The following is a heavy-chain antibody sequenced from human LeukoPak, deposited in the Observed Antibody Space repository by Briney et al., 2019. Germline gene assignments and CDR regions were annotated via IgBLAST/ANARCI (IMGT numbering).Heavy chain of an antibody. Sequence: SQTLSLTCTVSGGSISSGGYYWSWIRQHPGQGLEWIGYIYYSGSTYYNPSLKSRVTISVDTSKNQFSLKLSSVTAADTAVYYCARELAGAIDYWGQGTLVTVSS. V-gene: IGHV4-31*03. CDR2: IYYSGST. D-gene: IGHD6-13*01. J-gene: IGHJ4*02. CDR1: GGSISSGGYY. CDR3: ARELAGAIDY.